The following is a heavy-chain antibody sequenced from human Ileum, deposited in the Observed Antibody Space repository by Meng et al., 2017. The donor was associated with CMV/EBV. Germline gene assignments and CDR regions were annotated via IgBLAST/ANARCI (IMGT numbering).Heavy chain of an antibody. CDR1: GFTFNTYW. J-gene: IGHJ5*02. V-gene: IGHV3-74*01. D-gene: IGHD2-15*01. CDR2: ISPDGRTT. Sequence: GESLKISCAASGFTFNTYWMHWVRQVAGKGLVWVSRISPDGRTTNYADSVRGRFTVSRDNDRNIMHLQMNNLRDEDTAVYYCARDTPHNAFDPWGQGALVTVSS. CDR3: ARDTPHNAFDP.